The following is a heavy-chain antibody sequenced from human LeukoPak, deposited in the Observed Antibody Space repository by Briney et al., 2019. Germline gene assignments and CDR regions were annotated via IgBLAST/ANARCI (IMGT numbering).Heavy chain of an antibody. D-gene: IGHD6-13*01. CDR1: GFTFSNAW. CDR2: IKSKTDGGTT. J-gene: IGHJ4*02. CDR3: TTEPVRAAAGTNY. Sequence: PGGSLRLSCAASGFTFSNAWMSWVRQAPGKGLEWVGRIKSKTDGGTTDYAAPVKGRFTISRDDSKNTLYLQMNSLKTEDTAVYYCTTEPVRAAAGTNYWGQGTLVTVSP. V-gene: IGHV3-15*01.